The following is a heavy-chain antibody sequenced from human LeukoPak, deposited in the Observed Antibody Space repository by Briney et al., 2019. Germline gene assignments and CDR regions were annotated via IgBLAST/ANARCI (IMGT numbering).Heavy chain of an antibody. Sequence: GRSLRLSCAVSGFTFSGYSMSWVRQAPGKGLEWVANIKQDVRDKYHVDSVKGRFTISRDNAKNSLYLQMNSLRAEDTAIYYCARRRLPTSQCPNWFDPWGQGTLVTVSS. CDR3: ARRRLPTSQCPNWFDP. V-gene: IGHV3-7*05. D-gene: IGHD4-11*01. CDR1: GFTFSGYS. J-gene: IGHJ5*02. CDR2: IKQDVRDK.